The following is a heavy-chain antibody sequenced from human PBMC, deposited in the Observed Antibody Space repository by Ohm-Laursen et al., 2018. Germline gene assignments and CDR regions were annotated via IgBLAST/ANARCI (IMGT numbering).Heavy chain of an antibody. CDR2: IYHTGST. Sequence: SDTLSLTCAVYGGSFSNLYWSWIRQPPGLGLEWIGEIYHTGSTNYSPSLESRVTISLDMSKNQFSLRLRSLTAADTAVYYCARIRENYSPYDAFDIWGPGTMVTVSS. CDR1: GGSFSNLY. V-gene: IGHV4-34*01. CDR3: ARIRENYSPYDAFDI. J-gene: IGHJ3*02. D-gene: IGHD4-11*01.